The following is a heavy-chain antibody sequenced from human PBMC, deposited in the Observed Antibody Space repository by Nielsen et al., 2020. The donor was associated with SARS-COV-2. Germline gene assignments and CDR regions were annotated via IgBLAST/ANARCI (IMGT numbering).Heavy chain of an antibody. D-gene: IGHD6-13*01. CDR2: ISAYNGNT. J-gene: IGHJ5*02. CDR3: AREGGIAAHNWFDP. V-gene: IGHV1-18*04. Sequence: VQVSCKASGYTFTSYGISWVRQAPGQGLEWMGWISAYNGNTNYAQKLQGRVTMTTDTSTSTAYMELRSLRSDDTAVYYCAREGGIAAHNWFDPWGQGTLVTVSS. CDR1: GYTFTSYG.